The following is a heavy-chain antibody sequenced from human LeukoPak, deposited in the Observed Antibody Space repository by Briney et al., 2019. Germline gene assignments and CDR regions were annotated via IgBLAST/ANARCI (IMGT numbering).Heavy chain of an antibody. Sequence: PGGSLRLSCAASGFTFSSYAMSWGRQAPGKGLEWVSAISGSGGSTYYADSVKGRFTISRDNSKNTLYLQMNSLRAEDTAVYYCAKKLRPYDFWSGPIDYWGQGTLVTVSS. J-gene: IGHJ4*02. CDR2: ISGSGGST. D-gene: IGHD3-3*01. CDR3: AKKLRPYDFWSGPIDY. V-gene: IGHV3-23*01. CDR1: GFTFSSYA.